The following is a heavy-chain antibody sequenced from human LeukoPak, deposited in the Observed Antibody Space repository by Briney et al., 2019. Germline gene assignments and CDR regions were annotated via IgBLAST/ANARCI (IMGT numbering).Heavy chain of an antibody. CDR2: IKSKTDGGTT. Sequence: GGSLRLSCAASGFTFSNAWMSWVRQAPGKGLEWVGRIKSKTDGGTTDYAAPVKGRFTISRDDSKNTLYLQMNSLKTEDTAVYYCTTVYTAYYDFWSGYCPWGQGTLVTVSS. J-gene: IGHJ5*02. V-gene: IGHV3-15*01. CDR1: GFTFSNAW. CDR3: TTVYTAYYDFWSGYCP. D-gene: IGHD3-3*01.